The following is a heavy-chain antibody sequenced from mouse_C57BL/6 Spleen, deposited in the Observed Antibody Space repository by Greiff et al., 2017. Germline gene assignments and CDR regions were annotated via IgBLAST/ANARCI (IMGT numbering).Heavy chain of an antibody. V-gene: IGHV5-6*01. D-gene: IGHD1-1*01. J-gene: IGHJ4*01. CDR3: ARHEDTTVPLYYAMDY. CDR2: ISSGGSYT. CDR1: GFTFSSYG. Sequence: EVHLVASGGDLVKPGGSLKLSCAASGFTFSSYGMSWVRQTPDKRLEWVATISSGGSYTYYPDSVKGRFTISRDNAKNTRYLQMSSLKSEDTAMYYCARHEDTTVPLYYAMDYWGQGTSVTVSS.